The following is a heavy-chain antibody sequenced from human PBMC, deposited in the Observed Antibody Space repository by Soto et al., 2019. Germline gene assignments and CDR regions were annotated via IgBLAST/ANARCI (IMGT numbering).Heavy chain of an antibody. V-gene: IGHV4-39*01. Sequence: QLQLQESGPGLVKPSETLSLTCTVSGGSISSSSYYWGWIRQPPGKGLEWIGSIYYSGSTYYNPSLTGRVTISVDTSNNPFSLKLSSVTAEDTAVYYCARQSTLFTMVRGARGEFQHWGQGTLVTVSS. D-gene: IGHD3-10*01. J-gene: IGHJ1*01. CDR3: ARQSTLFTMVRGARGEFQH. CDR1: GGSISSSSYY. CDR2: IYYSGST.